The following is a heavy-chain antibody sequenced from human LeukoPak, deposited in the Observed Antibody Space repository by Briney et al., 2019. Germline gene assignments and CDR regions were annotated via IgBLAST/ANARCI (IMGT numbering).Heavy chain of an antibody. V-gene: IGHV1-69*06. J-gene: IGHJ5*02. CDR3: ARDRGTTNWFDP. Sequence: ASVTVSCKASGYTFSNHYIHWVRQAPGQGLEWMGGIIPIFGTANYAQKFQGRVTITADKSTSTAYMELSSLRSEDTAVYYCARDRGTTNWFDPWGQGTLVTVSS. CDR1: GYTFSNHY. D-gene: IGHD1-7*01. CDR2: IIPIFGTA.